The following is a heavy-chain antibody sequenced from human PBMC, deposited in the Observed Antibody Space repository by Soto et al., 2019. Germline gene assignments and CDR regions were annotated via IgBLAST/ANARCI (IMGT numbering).Heavy chain of an antibody. J-gene: IGHJ4*02. Sequence: QVQLVESGGGVVQPGRSLRLSCAASGFTFSSYGMHWVRQAPGKGLEWVAVIWYDGSNKYYADSVKGRFTISRDNSKNTLYLQMNSLRAEDTAVYYCARDSNYDSSGYWGYWGQGTLVTVSS. CDR2: IWYDGSNK. CDR1: GFTFSSYG. CDR3: ARDSNYDSSGYWGY. D-gene: IGHD3-22*01. V-gene: IGHV3-33*01.